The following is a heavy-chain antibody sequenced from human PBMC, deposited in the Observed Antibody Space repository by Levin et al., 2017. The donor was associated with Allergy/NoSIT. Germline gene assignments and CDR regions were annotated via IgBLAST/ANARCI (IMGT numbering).Heavy chain of an antibody. D-gene: IGHD4-17*01. CDR1: GFTFSSYG. Sequence: PGGSLRLSCAASGFTFSSYGMHWVRQAPGKGLEWVAVISYDGSNKYYADSVKGRFTISRDNSKNTLYLQMNSLRAEDTAVYYCAKPGVLMTTVTWCDYWGQGTLVTVSS. J-gene: IGHJ4*02. CDR2: ISYDGSNK. V-gene: IGHV3-30*18. CDR3: AKPGVLMTTVTWCDY.